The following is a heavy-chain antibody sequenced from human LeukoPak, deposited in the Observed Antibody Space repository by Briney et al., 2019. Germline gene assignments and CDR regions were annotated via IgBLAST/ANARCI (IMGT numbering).Heavy chain of an antibody. J-gene: IGHJ4*02. D-gene: IGHD2-2*01. V-gene: IGHV3-7*03. CDR2: IKQDGSEK. Sequence: GGSLRLSCAASGFTFSSYWMSWVRQAPGKGLEWVANIKQDGSEKYYVDSVKGRFTISRDNSKNTLYLQMNSLRAEDTAVYYCARARGSTTFDYWGQGTLVTVSS. CDR1: GFTFSSYW. CDR3: ARARGSTTFDY.